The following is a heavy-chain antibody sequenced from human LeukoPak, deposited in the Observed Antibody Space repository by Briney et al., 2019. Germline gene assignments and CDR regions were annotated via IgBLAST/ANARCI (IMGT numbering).Heavy chain of an antibody. J-gene: IGHJ6*04. V-gene: IGHV4-31*03. CDR1: GGSINIGGYY. CDR2: IYYSGIT. CDR3: ARDFSDRPPTYHYYGMDV. D-gene: IGHD1-26*01. Sequence: PSQTLSLTCTVSGGSINIGGYYWSWIRQHPGKGLEWIGYIYYSGITYYNPSLKSRVTMSVDTSKNHFSLKLSSVTATDTAVYYCARDFSDRPPTYHYYGMDVWGKGTTVTVSP.